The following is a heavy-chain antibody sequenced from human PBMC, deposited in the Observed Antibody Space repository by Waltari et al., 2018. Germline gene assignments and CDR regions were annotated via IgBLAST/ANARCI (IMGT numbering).Heavy chain of an antibody. Sequence: QVQLQESGPGLVKPSEPLSLTCTVSGGSISTYYWRWIRQSPETGLEWIGYMYYSGTTNYNPSLKSRVTISLDTSKNQFSLKLSSVTAADTAVYYCARSYLGTYGSGNYFSYFDYWGQGTLVTASS. J-gene: IGHJ4*02. V-gene: IGHV4-59*01. D-gene: IGHD3-10*01. CDR1: GGSISTYY. CDR3: ARSYLGTYGSGNYFSYFDY. CDR2: MYYSGTT.